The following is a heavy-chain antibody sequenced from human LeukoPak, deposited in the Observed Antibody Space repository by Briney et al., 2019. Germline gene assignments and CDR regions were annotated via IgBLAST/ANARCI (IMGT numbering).Heavy chain of an antibody. V-gene: IGHV4-59*01. CDR1: GGSISSYY. Sequence: SETLSLTCTVSGGSISSYYWSWIRQPPGKGLEWIGYIYYSGSTNYNPSLKSRVTISVDTSKNQFSLKLSSVTAADTAVYYCATVVEVAGTYLDYWGQGTLVTVSS. J-gene: IGHJ4*02. CDR2: IYYSGST. CDR3: ATVVEVAGTYLDY. D-gene: IGHD6-19*01.